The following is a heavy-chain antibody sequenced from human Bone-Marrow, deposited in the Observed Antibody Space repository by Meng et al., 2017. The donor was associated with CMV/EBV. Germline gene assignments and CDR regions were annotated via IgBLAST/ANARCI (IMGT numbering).Heavy chain of an antibody. Sequence: SVKVSCKASGGSLSNYRLNWVRQVPGQGFQWMGGIIPILGIPDYSENFQGRVTITADTSTDTAYMHLSSLRLEDTAVYYCARGARLGYCSGANCYFNDFWGQGTWVTVSS. V-gene: IGHV1-69*10. CDR3: ARGARLGYCSGANCYFNDF. J-gene: IGHJ4*02. D-gene: IGHD2-15*01. CDR2: IIPILGIP. CDR1: GGSLSNYR.